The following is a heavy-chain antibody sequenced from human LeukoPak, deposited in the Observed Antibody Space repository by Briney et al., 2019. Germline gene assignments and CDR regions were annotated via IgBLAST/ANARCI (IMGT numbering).Heavy chain of an antibody. J-gene: IGHJ4*02. CDR1: GFTVSSNY. CDR2: IYSGGST. Sequence: GGSLRLSCAASGFTVSSNYMSWVRQAPGKGLEWVSVIYSGGSTYYADSVKGRFTISRDDSKNTLYLQMNSLRAEDTAVYYCARLGASRRYFDYWGQGTLVTVSS. CDR3: ARLGASRRYFDY. V-gene: IGHV3-53*01. D-gene: IGHD1-26*01.